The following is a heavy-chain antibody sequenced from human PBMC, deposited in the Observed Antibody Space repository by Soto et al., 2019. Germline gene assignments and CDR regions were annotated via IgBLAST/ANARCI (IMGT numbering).Heavy chain of an antibody. CDR1: GGSFSGYY. J-gene: IGHJ6*03. V-gene: IGHV4-34*01. CDR3: ARGYTIFGAVSYMDV. Sequence: SETLSLTCAVYGGSFSGYYWSWIRQPPGKGLEWIGEINHSGSTNYNPSLKSRVTISVDTSKNQFSLKLSSVTAADTAVYYCARGYTIFGAVSYMDVWGKGTTVTVSS. D-gene: IGHD3-3*01. CDR2: INHSGST.